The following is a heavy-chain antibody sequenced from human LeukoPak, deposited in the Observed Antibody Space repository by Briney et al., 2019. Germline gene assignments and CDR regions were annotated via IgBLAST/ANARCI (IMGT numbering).Heavy chain of an antibody. CDR1: GGSFSGYY. J-gene: IGHJ4*02. CDR3: ARGPYSSPTQY. D-gene: IGHD6-13*01. V-gene: IGHV4-34*01. CDR2: INHSGST. Sequence: SETLSLTCAVYGGSFSGYYWSWIRQPPGKGLEWIGEINHSGSTNYNLSLKSRVTISVDTSKNQFSLKLSSVTAADTAVYYCARGPYSSPTQYWGQGTLVTVSS.